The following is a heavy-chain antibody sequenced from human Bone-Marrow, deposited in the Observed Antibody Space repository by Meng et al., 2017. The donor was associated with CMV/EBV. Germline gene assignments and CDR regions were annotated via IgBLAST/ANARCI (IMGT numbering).Heavy chain of an antibody. CDR3: ASGPKRSTIVVVPAARRETDY. D-gene: IGHD2-2*01. CDR1: GYTFTGYY. J-gene: IGHJ4*02. V-gene: IGHV1-2*02. Sequence: ASVKVSCKASGYTFTGYYMHWVRQAPGQGLEWMGWINPNSGGTNYAQKFQGRVTMNRDTSISTAYMELSRLRSDDTAVYYCASGPKRSTIVVVPAARRETDYWGQGTLVTVSS. CDR2: INPNSGGT.